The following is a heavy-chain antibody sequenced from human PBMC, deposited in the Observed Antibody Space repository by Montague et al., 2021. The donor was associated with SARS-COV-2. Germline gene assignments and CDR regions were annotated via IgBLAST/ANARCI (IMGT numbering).Heavy chain of an antibody. CDR3: ARSQLYYDLLTGFSESYYFDY. D-gene: IGHD3-9*01. J-gene: IGHJ4*02. CDR2: VAYSGST. V-gene: IGHV4-39*01. CDR1: GDSIGSSHTY. Sequence: SETLSLTCSVSGDSIGSSHTYWGWIRQPPGKGLEWIGCVAYSGSTYYNPSLQRRVTISVDASKSQFSLKLNTVTAADTAVYYCARSQLYYDLLTGFSESYYFDYWGQGTLATVSS.